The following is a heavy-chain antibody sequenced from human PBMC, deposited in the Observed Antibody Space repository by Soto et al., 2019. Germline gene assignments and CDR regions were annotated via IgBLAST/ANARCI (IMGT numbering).Heavy chain of an antibody. CDR1: GFTFSSYA. D-gene: IGHD4-17*01. Sequence: EVQLLESGGGLVQPGGSLRLSCAASGFTFSSYAMSWVRQAPGKGLEWVSAISGSGGSTYYADSVKGRFTISRDNSKNTLYLQMNSLRAEDTAVYYCAKGLGVHDYGDLSWSEVREYFQHWGQGTLVTVSS. CDR3: AKGLGVHDYGDLSWSEVREYFQH. J-gene: IGHJ1*01. CDR2: ISGSGGST. V-gene: IGHV3-23*01.